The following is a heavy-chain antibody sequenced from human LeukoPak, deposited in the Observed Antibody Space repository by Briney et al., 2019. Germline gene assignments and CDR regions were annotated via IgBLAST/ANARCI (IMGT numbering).Heavy chain of an antibody. CDR3: ARALFLYYYDSSGYYIAP. D-gene: IGHD3-22*01. CDR1: GYTFTGYY. J-gene: IGHJ5*02. V-gene: IGHV1-2*02. Sequence: ASVKVSCKASGYTFTGYYMHWVRQAPGQGLGWMGWINPNSGGTNYAQKFRGRVTMNSVTSISTAYMELSRLRSDDTAVYYCARALFLYYYDSSGYYIAPWGQGTLVTVSS. CDR2: INPNSGGT.